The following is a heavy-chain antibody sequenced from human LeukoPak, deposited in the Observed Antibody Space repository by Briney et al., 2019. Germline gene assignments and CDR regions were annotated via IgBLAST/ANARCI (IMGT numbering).Heavy chain of an antibody. CDR2: IYYSGST. CDR3: ARDRGNRGYSFNN. Sequence: SETLSLTCTVSGGSISSYYWSWIRQPPGKGLEWIGYIYYSGSTNYNPSLKSRVTISVDTSKNQYSLKLSSVTAADTAVYYCARDRGNRGYSFNNWGQGTLVTVSS. J-gene: IGHJ4*02. CDR1: GGSISSYY. V-gene: IGHV4-59*01. D-gene: IGHD5-18*01.